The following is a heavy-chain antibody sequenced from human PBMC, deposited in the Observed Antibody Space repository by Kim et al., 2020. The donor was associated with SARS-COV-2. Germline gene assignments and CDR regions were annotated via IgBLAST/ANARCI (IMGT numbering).Heavy chain of an antibody. Sequence: SETLSLTCAVYGGSFSGYYWSWIRQPPGKGLEWIGEINHSGSTNYNPSLKSRVTISVDTSKNQFSLKLSSVTAADTAVYYCARGAGWVDYGDYDPYYYY. V-gene: IGHV4-34*01. CDR3: ARGAGWVDYGDYDPYYYY. J-gene: IGHJ6*03. D-gene: IGHD4-17*01. CDR1: GGSFSGYY. CDR2: INHSGST.